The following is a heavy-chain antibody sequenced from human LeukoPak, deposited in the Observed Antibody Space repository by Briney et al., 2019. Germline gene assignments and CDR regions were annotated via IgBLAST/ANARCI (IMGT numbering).Heavy chain of an antibody. CDR3: AREIYSNRDHDDAFDL. V-gene: IGHV3-21*06. CDR2: IGPNSNNI. J-gene: IGHJ3*01. Sequence: GGSLRLSCTASGFTFSSYAMHWVRQAPGKGLEWLSSIGPNSNNIYFEDSLEGRFTISRDNARNSLYPQMNSLRAEDTALYYCAREIYSNRDHDDAFDLWGQGTMVTVSS. CDR1: GFTFSSYA. D-gene: IGHD2-15*01.